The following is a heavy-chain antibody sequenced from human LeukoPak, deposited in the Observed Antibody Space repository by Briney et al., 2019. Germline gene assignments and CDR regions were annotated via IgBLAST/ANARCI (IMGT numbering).Heavy chain of an antibody. D-gene: IGHD6-19*01. J-gene: IGHJ5*02. Sequence: SETLSLTCTVSGGSISSYYWSWIRQPPGKGLEWIGYIYYSGSTNYNPSLKSRVTISVDTSKNQFSLKLSSVTAADTAVYYCARGRYSVAGKLRWFDPWGQGTLVTVSS. CDR3: ARGRYSVAGKLRWFDP. V-gene: IGHV4-59*12. CDR1: GGSISSYY. CDR2: IYYSGST.